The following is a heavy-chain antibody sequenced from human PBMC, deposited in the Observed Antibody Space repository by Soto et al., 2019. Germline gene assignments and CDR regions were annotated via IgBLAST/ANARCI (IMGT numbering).Heavy chain of an antibody. CDR3: ARTPSSGHLDY. J-gene: IGHJ4*02. CDR1: GGSFSGYY. D-gene: IGHD6-19*01. CDR2: INHSGST. V-gene: IGHV4-34*01. Sequence: PSETLSLTCAVYGGSFSGYYWSWIRQPPGKGLEWIGEINHSGSTNYNPSLKSRVTISVDTSKNQFSLKLSSVTAADTAVYYCARTPSSGHLDYWGQGTLVTVSS.